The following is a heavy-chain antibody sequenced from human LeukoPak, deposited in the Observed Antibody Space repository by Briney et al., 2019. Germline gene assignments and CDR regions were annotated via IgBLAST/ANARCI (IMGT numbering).Heavy chain of an antibody. D-gene: IGHD2-21*01. J-gene: IGHJ6*02. CDR3: ARVRIVAATIYYYYAMDV. CDR1: GGSFSGYY. V-gene: IGHV4-34*01. Sequence: SETLSLTCAVYGGSFSGYYWSWIRQPPGKGLEWIGEINHSGRTNDNPSLKSRVTISGDTSKSQFSLKLSSVTAADTAVYYCARVRIVAATIYYYYAMDVWGQGTTVTVSS. CDR2: INHSGRT.